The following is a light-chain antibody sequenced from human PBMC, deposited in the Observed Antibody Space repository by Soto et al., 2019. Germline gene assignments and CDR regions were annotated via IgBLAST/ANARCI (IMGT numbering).Light chain of an antibody. V-gene: IGKV1-39*01. Sequence: DIQMTQSPSSLPASVGDRVTITCRASQGISTYLNWYQQKPGKAPRLLIHAASSLQSGVPSRFSGSGSGTDFTLTISSLQPEDFAIYYCQQSYNAPRTFGPGTRWIS. J-gene: IGKJ1*01. CDR2: AAS. CDR1: QGISTY. CDR3: QQSYNAPRT.